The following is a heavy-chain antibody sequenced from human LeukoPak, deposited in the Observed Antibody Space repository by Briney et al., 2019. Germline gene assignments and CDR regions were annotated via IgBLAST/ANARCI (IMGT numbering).Heavy chain of an antibody. V-gene: IGHV4-4*02. D-gene: IGHD2-15*01. Sequence: PSETLSLTCAVSGGSISSSNWWSWVRQPPGKGLEWIGEIYHSGSTNYNPSLKSRVTISVDKSKNQFSLKLSSVTAADTAVYYCASYDCSGGSCALDYWAREPWSPSPQ. CDR1: GGSISSSNW. CDR2: IYHSGST. CDR3: ASYDCSGGSCALDY. J-gene: IGHJ4*02.